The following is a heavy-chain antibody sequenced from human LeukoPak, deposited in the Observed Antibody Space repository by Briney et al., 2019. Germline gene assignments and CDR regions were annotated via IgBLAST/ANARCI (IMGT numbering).Heavy chain of an antibody. Sequence: ASVKVSCKASGYTFTSYGISWVRQAPGQGLEWMGWISAYNGNTNYAQKLQGRVTMTTDTSTSTAYMELRSLRSDDTAVSYCARGIAARPRGYYYMDVWGKGTTVTVSS. V-gene: IGHV1-18*01. J-gene: IGHJ6*03. CDR2: ISAYNGNT. CDR3: ARGIAARPRGYYYMDV. CDR1: GYTFTSYG. D-gene: IGHD6-6*01.